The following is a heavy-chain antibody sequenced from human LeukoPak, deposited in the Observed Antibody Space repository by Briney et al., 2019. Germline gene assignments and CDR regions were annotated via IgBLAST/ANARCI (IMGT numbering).Heavy chain of an antibody. CDR3: ARDRDGYDQADY. Sequence: GGSLRLSCVASGFTFNKYWMNWVRQAPGKGLEWVSSISSSSSYIYYADSVKGRFTISRDNAKNSLYLQMNSLRAEDTAVYYCARDRDGYDQADYWGQGTLVTVSS. D-gene: IGHD5-12*01. V-gene: IGHV3-21*01. CDR2: ISSSSSYI. CDR1: GFTFNKYW. J-gene: IGHJ4*02.